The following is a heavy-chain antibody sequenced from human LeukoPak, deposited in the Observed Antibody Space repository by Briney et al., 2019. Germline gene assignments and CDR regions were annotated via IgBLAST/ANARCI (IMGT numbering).Heavy chain of an antibody. CDR2: IDTGVGT. J-gene: IGHJ4*02. D-gene: IGHD4-17*01. CDR3: ARASDGDYFDY. Sequence: PGGSLRLSCAASGFTVSSKYMTWVRQAPGKGLECVSVIDTGVGTYYPDSVKGRFTISRDNSRNTLYLQMNSLRAEDTALYYCARASDGDYFDYWGQGTLVTVSS. V-gene: IGHV3-53*01. CDR1: GFTVSSKY.